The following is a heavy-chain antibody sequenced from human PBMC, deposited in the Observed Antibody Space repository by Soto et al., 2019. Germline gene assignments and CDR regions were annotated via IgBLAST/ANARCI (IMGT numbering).Heavy chain of an antibody. D-gene: IGHD5-12*01. Sequence: QVQLVQSGAEVKKPGASVKVSCKASGYTFTSYGISWVRQAPGQGLEWMGWINAYNGNTNYAQKLQGRVTMTTDTSTSTAYMELRSLRSDDTAVYYCARHKNSGYDSHYYYYYMDVWGKGTTVTVSS. CDR2: INAYNGNT. CDR3: ARHKNSGYDSHYYYYYMDV. V-gene: IGHV1-18*01. CDR1: GYTFTSYG. J-gene: IGHJ6*03.